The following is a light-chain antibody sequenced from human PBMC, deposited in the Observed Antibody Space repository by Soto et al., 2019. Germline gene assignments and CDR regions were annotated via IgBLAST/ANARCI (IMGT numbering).Light chain of an antibody. CDR1: QDISSW. V-gene: IGKV1-12*01. J-gene: IGKJ4*01. CDR3: QQADSFPLT. CDR2: AAS. Sequence: DIQMTQSPSSVSASVGDRVTITCRASQDISSWLAWYQQKPGNAPKVLIFAASTLQRGVPSRFSGSGSGTDFTLTISSLQPEDFATYFCQQADSFPLTFGGGTNV.